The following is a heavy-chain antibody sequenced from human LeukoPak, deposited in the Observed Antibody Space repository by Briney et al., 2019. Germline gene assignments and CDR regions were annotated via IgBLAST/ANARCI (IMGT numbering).Heavy chain of an antibody. V-gene: IGHV1-46*01. J-gene: IGHJ3*02. CDR3: AREQDTAMVTDAFDI. CDR1: GYTFTSYY. D-gene: IGHD5-18*01. CDR2: INPSGGST. Sequence: ASVKVSCKASGYTFTSYYMHWVRQAPGQGLEWMGIINPSGGSTSYAQKFQGRVTMTRDTSTSTVYMELSSLRAEDTAVYYCAREQDTAMVTDAFDIWGQGTMVTVSS.